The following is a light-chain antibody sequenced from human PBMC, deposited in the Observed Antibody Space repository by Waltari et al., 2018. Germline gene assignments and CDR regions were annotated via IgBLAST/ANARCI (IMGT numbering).Light chain of an antibody. Sequence: QAGLTQPPSVSKDFRQTATLTCTGNSTNVGNQRAAWLQQYQGHPTKPILDRNNNRPSGISARFSASRSGNTASLTITGLQPEDEADYYCLAWDSNLNSWVFGGGTKLTVL. CDR3: LAWDSNLNSWV. J-gene: IGLJ3*02. CDR2: RNN. V-gene: IGLV10-54*04. CDR1: STNVGNQR.